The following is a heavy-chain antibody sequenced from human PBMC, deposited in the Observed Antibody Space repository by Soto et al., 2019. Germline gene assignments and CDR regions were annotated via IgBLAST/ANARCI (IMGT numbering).Heavy chain of an antibody. Sequence: SETLSLTCTVSGGSISSYYCSWIRQPPGKGLEWIGYIYYSGITDYNPSLKSRVTISVDTSKSQFSLKLSSVTAADTAVYYCARGGGVYYFDYWGQGTLVTVSS. J-gene: IGHJ4*02. CDR1: GGSISSYY. V-gene: IGHV4-59*01. D-gene: IGHD2-8*02. CDR2: IYYSGIT. CDR3: ARGGGVYYFDY.